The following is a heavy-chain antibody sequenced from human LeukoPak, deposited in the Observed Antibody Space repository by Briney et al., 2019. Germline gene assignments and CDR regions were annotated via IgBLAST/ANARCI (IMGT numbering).Heavy chain of an antibody. CDR2: ISGRGDET. Sequence: GGSLRLSCAASGFTFSDYAMRWVRQAPGGGLEWVSAISGRGDETFHADSVKGRFPTSRDNSKNTLSLQMSSLRVEDSAVYFCAKDASAWWYHRAYMNVWGTGTTVTVSS. J-gene: IGHJ6*03. D-gene: IGHD2-15*01. CDR1: GFTFSDYA. V-gene: IGHV3-23*01. CDR3: AKDASAWWYHRAYMNV.